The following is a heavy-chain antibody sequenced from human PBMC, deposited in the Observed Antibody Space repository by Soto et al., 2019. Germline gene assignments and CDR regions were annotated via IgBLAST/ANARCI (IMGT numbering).Heavy chain of an antibody. CDR3: ARLQSGQVAGIFGDFDY. J-gene: IGHJ4*02. CDR1: GGSISSSSYY. D-gene: IGHD6-19*01. Sequence: PSETLSLTCTVSGGSISSSSYYWGWIRQPPGKGLEWIGSIYYSGSTYYNPSLKSRVTISVDTSKNQFSLKLSSVTAADTAVYYCARLQSGQVAGIFGDFDYWGQGTLVTVSS. V-gene: IGHV4-39*01. CDR2: IYYSGST.